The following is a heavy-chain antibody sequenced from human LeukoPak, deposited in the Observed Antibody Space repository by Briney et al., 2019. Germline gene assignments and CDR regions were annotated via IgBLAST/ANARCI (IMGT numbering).Heavy chain of an antibody. Sequence: SETLSLTCNVSGYSISSGYYWGWIRQPPGKGLKWIGSIYNTGSTYYNPSLKSRITISVDTSKNQFSLRVTSVTATDTAVYYCARVPPHYYGTGSPDWGQGTLVTVSA. J-gene: IGHJ4*02. D-gene: IGHD3-10*01. V-gene: IGHV4-38-2*02. CDR1: GYSISSGYY. CDR3: ARVPPHYYGTGSPD. CDR2: IYNTGST.